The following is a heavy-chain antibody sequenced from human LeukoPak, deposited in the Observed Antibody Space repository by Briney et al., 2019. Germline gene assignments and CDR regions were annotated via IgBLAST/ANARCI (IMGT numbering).Heavy chain of an antibody. J-gene: IGHJ4*02. CDR3: AKDPITMIVVGLFDY. D-gene: IGHD3-22*01. CDR2: IFGNGDTT. V-gene: IGHV3-23*01. Sequence: PGGSLRLSCAASGFSFSSYAVNWVRQAPGKGLEWVSIIFGNGDTTYYADSVKGRFTISRDNSKNTLYLQMNSLRAEDTAVYYCAKDPITMIVVGLFDYWGQGTLVTVSS. CDR1: GFSFSSYA.